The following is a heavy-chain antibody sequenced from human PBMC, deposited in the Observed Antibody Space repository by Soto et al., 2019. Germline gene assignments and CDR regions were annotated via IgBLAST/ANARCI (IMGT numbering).Heavy chain of an antibody. CDR1: GFTFSSYA. Sequence: GGSLRLSCAASGFTFSSYAMSWVRQAPGKGLEWVSAISGSGGSTYYADSVKGRFTISRDNSKNTLYLQMNSLRAEDTAVYYCAKEGLLERYYDILTGYRYFDLWGRGTLVTVSS. CDR3: AKEGLLERYYDILTGYRYFDL. V-gene: IGHV3-23*01. CDR2: ISGSGGST. J-gene: IGHJ2*01. D-gene: IGHD3-9*01.